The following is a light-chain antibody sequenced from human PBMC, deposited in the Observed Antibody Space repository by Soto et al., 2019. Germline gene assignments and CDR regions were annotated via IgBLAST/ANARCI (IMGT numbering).Light chain of an antibody. CDR2: EVS. CDR3: WSYAGSFTYV. J-gene: IGLJ1*01. CDR1: SSDVGSYTL. Sequence: QSVLTQPAPLSGSPGQSITIACTGSSSDVGSYTLVSWYQQHPGKVPKLMIYEVSKRPSGVSVRFSGSRSGNTASLTISGLQAEDEADYFCWSYAGSFTYVFGTGTKVTVL. V-gene: IGLV2-23*02.